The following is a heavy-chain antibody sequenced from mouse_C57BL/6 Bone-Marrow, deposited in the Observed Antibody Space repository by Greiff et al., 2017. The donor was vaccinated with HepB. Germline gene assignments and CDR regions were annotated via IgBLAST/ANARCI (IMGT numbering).Heavy chain of an antibody. Sequence: QVQLQQPGAELVMPGASVMLSCKASGYTFTSYWMHWVKQRPGQGLEWIGEIDPSDSYTNYNQKFKGKSTLTVDKSSSTAYMQLSSLTSEDSAVYYCAYGNYVAMDYWGQGTSVTVSS. CDR1: GYTFTSYW. V-gene: IGHV1-69*01. D-gene: IGHD2-1*01. CDR2: IDPSDSYT. J-gene: IGHJ4*01. CDR3: AYGNYVAMDY.